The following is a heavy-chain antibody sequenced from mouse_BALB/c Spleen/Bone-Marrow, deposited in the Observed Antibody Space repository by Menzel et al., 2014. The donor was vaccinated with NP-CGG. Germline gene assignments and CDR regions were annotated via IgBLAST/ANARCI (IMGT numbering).Heavy chain of an antibody. CDR1: GYTFTTYT. J-gene: IGHJ3*01. Sequence: VHLQQSGAELARPGASVKMSCKASGYTFTTYTIQWVKRRPGQGLEWIGYIIPSSGYTDYNQKFKDKTSLTADKSSNTAYIQLSSLTSADSAVYYCAREARTGAWFAYWGQGTLVTVSA. V-gene: IGHV1-4*02. CDR3: AREARTGAWFAY. D-gene: IGHD4-1*01. CDR2: IIPSSGYT.